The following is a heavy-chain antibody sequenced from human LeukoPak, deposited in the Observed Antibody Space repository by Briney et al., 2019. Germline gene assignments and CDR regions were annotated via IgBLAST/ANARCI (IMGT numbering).Heavy chain of an antibody. J-gene: IGHJ4*02. Sequence: PSETLSLTCTVSGASINSHYWSWIRQPPGKGLEWIGYISYSGSTNYNPSLKSRVIISVDTSKTHFSLNLSSVTAADTAFYYCARQRVSGSSYSALDYWGQGTLVSVSS. V-gene: IGHV4-59*08. CDR2: ISYSGST. CDR3: ARQRVSGSSYSALDY. CDR1: GASINSHY. D-gene: IGHD1-26*01.